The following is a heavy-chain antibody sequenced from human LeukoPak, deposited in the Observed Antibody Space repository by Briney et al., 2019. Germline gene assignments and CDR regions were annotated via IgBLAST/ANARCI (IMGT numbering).Heavy chain of an antibody. V-gene: IGHV4-39*07. Sequence: SETLSLTCTVSGGSISSSSYYWGWIRQPPGKGLEWIGSIYYSGSSYYNPSLKSRVTISVDTSKNQFSLKLSSVTAADTAVYYCARDYFRSSWSRPAWFDPWDQGTLVTVSS. CDR3: ARDYFRSSWSRPAWFDP. J-gene: IGHJ5*02. D-gene: IGHD6-13*01. CDR1: GGSISSSSYY. CDR2: IYYSGSS.